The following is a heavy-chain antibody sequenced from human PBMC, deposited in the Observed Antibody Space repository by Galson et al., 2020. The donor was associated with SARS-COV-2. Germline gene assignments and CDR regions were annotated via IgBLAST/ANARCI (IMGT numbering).Heavy chain of an antibody. J-gene: IGHJ4*02. CDR2: INHSGTT. CDR3: ARDAQRY. Sequence: ETLSLTCAVSGGSFSGHYWSWIRQSPGKRLEWIGEINHSGTTNYNPSLKSRVTISVDTSKNQFSLKLTSVTAADTAVYYCARDAQRYWGQGTLVTVSS. D-gene: IGHD2-2*01. CDR1: GGSFSGHY. V-gene: IGHV4-34*01.